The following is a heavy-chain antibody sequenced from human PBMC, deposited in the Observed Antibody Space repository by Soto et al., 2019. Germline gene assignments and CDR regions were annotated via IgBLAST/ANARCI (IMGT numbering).Heavy chain of an antibody. Sequence: SETLSLTCAVYGGSFSGYYWSWIRQPPGKGLEWIGEINHSGSTNYNPSLKSRVTISVDTSKNQFSLKLSSVTAADTAVYYCARGLAYYYGSGSYYNGLRYYYYGMDVWGQGTTVTVSS. J-gene: IGHJ6*02. CDR2: INHSGST. V-gene: IGHV4-34*01. D-gene: IGHD3-10*01. CDR1: GGSFSGYY. CDR3: ARGLAYYYGSGSYYNGLRYYYYGMDV.